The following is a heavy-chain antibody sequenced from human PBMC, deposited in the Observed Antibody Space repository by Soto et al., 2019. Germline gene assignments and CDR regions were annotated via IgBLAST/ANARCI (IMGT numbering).Heavy chain of an antibody. CDR2: ISGSAGSSGP. V-gene: IGHV3-23*01. CDR1: GFTFSTYT. Sequence: GGSLRLSCVASGFTFSTYTMSWVRQAPGKGLEWVSVISGSAGSSGPSYADSVQGRFSISRDNARNTLYLQMNSLRGEVTAMYYCAKARCSTANCYVPEYWGQGTQVTVSS. J-gene: IGHJ4*02. CDR3: AKARCSTANCYVPEY. D-gene: IGHD2-2*01.